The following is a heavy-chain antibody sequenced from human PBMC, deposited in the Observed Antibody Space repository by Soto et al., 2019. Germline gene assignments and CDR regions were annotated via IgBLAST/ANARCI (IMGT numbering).Heavy chain of an antibody. CDR2: ISYSGRI. V-gene: IGHV4-59*01. Sequence: PSETLSLTCTVSGGSIRNSYCSWIRQPPGKGLEWIGHISYSGRINYNPSLRSRGTISVDTSKNQFSLKLSSVTAADTAVYYCSRDSGRMYYDTWSGYDYGLDVWGQGTTVTVSS. CDR1: GGSIRNSY. CDR3: SRDSGRMYYDTWSGYDYGLDV. J-gene: IGHJ6*02. D-gene: IGHD3-3*01.